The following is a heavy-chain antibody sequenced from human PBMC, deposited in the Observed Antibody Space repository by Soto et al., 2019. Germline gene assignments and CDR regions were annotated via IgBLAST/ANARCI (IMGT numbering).Heavy chain of an antibody. V-gene: IGHV1-3*01. Sequence: ASVKVSCKASGYTFTSYAMHWVRQAPGQRLEWMGWINAGNGNTKYSQKFQGRVTITGDTSASTAYMELSSLRSEDTAVYYCARGEFYGSGSDYWGQGTLVTVSS. CDR1: GYTFTSYA. J-gene: IGHJ4*02. CDR2: INAGNGNT. D-gene: IGHD3-10*01. CDR3: ARGEFYGSGSDY.